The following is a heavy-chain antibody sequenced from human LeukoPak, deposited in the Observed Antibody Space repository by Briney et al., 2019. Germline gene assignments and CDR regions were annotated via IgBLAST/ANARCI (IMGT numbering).Heavy chain of an antibody. Sequence: GGSLRLSCAASGFSFNAYWMHWVRQAPGKGLEWVAVISYDGSNKYYADSVKGRFTISRDNSKNTLYLQMNSLRAEDTAVYYCAKGRPIDVWGQGTTVTVSS. J-gene: IGHJ6*02. CDR3: AKGRPIDV. D-gene: IGHD6-6*01. CDR2: ISYDGSNK. CDR1: GFSFNAYW. V-gene: IGHV3-30*18.